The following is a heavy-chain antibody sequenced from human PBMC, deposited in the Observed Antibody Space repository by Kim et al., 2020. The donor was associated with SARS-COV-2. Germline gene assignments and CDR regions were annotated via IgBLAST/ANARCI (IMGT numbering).Heavy chain of an antibody. CDR1: GGSFSGYY. Sequence: SETLSLTCAVYGGSFSGYYWSWIRQPPGKGLEWIGEINHSGSTNYNPSLKSRVTISVDTSKNQFSLKLSSVTAADTAVYYCSAFSVQLSNYYYYYGMDVWGQGTTVTVSS. V-gene: IGHV4-34*01. CDR3: SAFSVQLSNYYYYYGMDV. D-gene: IGHD5-18*01. CDR2: INHSGST. J-gene: IGHJ6*02.